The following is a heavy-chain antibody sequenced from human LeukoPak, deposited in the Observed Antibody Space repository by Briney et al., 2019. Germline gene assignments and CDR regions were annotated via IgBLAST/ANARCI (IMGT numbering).Heavy chain of an antibody. CDR3: AKDSSITMIVVVITYFDY. D-gene: IGHD3-22*01. J-gene: IGHJ4*02. CDR1: GFTFSSYA. V-gene: IGHV3-23*01. CDR2: VSGNGGST. Sequence: PGGSLRLSCAASGFTFSSYAMSWVRQAPGKGLEWVSAVSGNGGSTYYAESVKGRFTISRDNSKNTLYLQMNSLRAEDTAVYYCAKDSSITMIVVVITYFDYWGQGTLVTVSS.